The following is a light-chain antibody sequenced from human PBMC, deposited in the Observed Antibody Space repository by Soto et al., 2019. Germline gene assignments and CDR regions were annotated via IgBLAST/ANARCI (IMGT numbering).Light chain of an antibody. CDR1: NIGIYS. Sequence: ELTQPPSVSVAPGQTARITCGGNNIGIYSVHWYQQRPGQAPVLVVYDGSDRPSGIPERFSGSNSGNTATLTIGRVEAADEADYYCQVWDNNGGHNYVFGTRTKVTVL. J-gene: IGLJ1*01. V-gene: IGLV3-21*02. CDR2: DGS. CDR3: QVWDNNGGHNYV.